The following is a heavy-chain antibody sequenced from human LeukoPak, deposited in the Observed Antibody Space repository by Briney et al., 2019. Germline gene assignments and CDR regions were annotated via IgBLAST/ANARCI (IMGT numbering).Heavy chain of an antibody. J-gene: IGHJ4*02. CDR3: ARLKRGGTSIREVDY. CDR2: IYYSGST. D-gene: IGHD1-1*01. V-gene: IGHV4-59*08. CDR1: GGSISSYY. Sequence: SETLSLTCTVSGGSISSYYWSWIRQPPGKGLEWIGYIYYSGSTNYNPSLKSRVTISVDTSKNQFSLKLSSVTAADTAVYYCARLKRGGTSIREVDYWGQGTLVTVSS.